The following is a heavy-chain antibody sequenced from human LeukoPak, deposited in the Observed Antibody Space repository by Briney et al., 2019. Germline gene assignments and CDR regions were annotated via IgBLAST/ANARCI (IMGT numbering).Heavy chain of an antibody. J-gene: IGHJ6*03. D-gene: IGHD6-13*01. Sequence: GASVKVSCKASGYTFTSYAMHWVRQAPGQRLEWMGWINAGNGNTKYSQEFQGRVTITRDTSASTAYMELCSLRSEDMAVYYCARDRGAAAGTLRGYHYYYMDVWGKGTTVTVSS. CDR3: ARDRGAAAGTLRGYHYYYMDV. CDR2: INAGNGNT. CDR1: GYTFTSYA. V-gene: IGHV1-3*03.